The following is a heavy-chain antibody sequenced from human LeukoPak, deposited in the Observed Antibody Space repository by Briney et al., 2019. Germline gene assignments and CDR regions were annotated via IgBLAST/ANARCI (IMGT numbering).Heavy chain of an antibody. CDR3: ARDPYSGGYGDYYYYYMDL. Sequence: GGSLRLSCAASGFTVSSNEMSWVRQAPGKGLEWVSSITSSSTYIYYADSVKGRFTISRDNAKNSLYLQMHSLRAEDTAVYYCARDPYSGGYGDYYYYYMDLWGQGTTVTISS. CDR2: ITSSSTYI. D-gene: IGHD1-26*01. CDR1: GFTVSSNE. J-gene: IGHJ6*03. V-gene: IGHV3-21*01.